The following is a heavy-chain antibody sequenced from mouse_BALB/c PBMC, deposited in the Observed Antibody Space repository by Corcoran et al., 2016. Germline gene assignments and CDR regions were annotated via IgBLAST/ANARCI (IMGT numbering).Heavy chain of an antibody. CDR3: ANWDWYFDV. V-gene: IGHV14-3*02. CDR2: IDPANGNT. J-gene: IGHJ1*01. D-gene: IGHD4-1*01. Sequence: EVQLQQSGAVLVKPGASVKLSCTASGLNIKDTYMHWVKQRPEQGLEWIGRIDPANGNTKYDPKFQGKATITADTSSNTAYLQLSSLTSEDTAVYYCANWDWYFDVWGAGTTVTVSS. CDR1: GLNIKDTY.